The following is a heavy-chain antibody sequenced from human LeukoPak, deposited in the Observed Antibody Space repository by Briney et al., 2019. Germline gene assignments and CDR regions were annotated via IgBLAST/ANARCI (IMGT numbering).Heavy chain of an antibody. CDR2: IYSGGDT. CDR3: ARSPPASPFDY. J-gene: IGHJ4*02. Sequence: GGSLRLSCAASGFTVSRNYMSWVRQAPGKGLEWVSVIYSGGDTYYADSVKGRFTISRDISENTLYLQMDNLRAEDTAFYYCARSPPASPFDYWGQGTLVTVSS. D-gene: IGHD2-2*01. CDR1: GFTVSRNY. V-gene: IGHV3-53*01.